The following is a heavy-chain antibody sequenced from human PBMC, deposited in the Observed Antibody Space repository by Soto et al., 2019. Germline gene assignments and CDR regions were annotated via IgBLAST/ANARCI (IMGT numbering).Heavy chain of an antibody. V-gene: IGHV3-21*01. J-gene: IGHJ4*02. CDR1: GFTFNTYT. D-gene: IGHD6-13*01. CDR2: ISSSGSNI. CDR3: ARSGSSSWSHFDY. Sequence: PGGSLRLSCAASGFTFNTYTMSWVRQAPGKGLEWVSSISSSGSNIYYADSMKGRFTISRDNAKNSLHLQMNSLRAEDTAVYYCARSGSSSWSHFDYWGQGTLGTVSS.